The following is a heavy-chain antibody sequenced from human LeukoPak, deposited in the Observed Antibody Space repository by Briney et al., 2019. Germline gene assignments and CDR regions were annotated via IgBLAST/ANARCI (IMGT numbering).Heavy chain of an antibody. CDR1: GGSISSSSYY. D-gene: IGHD2-15*01. CDR3: ARGRYCSGGSCYLNWFDP. J-gene: IGHJ5*02. CDR2: IYYSGST. Sequence: SETLSLTCTVSGGSISSSSYYWGWIRQPPGKGLEWIGSIYYSGSTYYNPSLKSRVTISVDKSKNQFSLKLTSVTAADTAVYYCARGRYCSGGSCYLNWFDPWGQGTLVTVSS. V-gene: IGHV4-39*07.